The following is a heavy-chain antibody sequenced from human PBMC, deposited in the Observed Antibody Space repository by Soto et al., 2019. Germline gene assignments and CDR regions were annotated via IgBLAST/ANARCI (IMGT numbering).Heavy chain of an antibody. CDR2: IRSKAYGGTT. Sequence: GGSLRLSCTASGFTFGDYAMSWFRQAPGKGLEWVGFIRSKAYGGTTEYAASVKGRFTISRDDSKSIAYLQMNSLKTEDTAVYYCTRVKENCGGARSAREYYYYGMDVWGQGTTVTVSS. CDR1: GFTFGDYA. CDR3: TRVKENCGGARSAREYYYYGMDV. V-gene: IGHV3-49*03. D-gene: IGHD2-21*01. J-gene: IGHJ6*02.